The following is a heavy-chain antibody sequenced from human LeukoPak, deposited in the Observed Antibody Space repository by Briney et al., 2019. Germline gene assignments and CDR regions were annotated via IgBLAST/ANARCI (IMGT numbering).Heavy chain of an antibody. CDR1: GFTFSSYA. V-gene: IGHV3-30*04. CDR2: ISYDGSNK. Sequence: PVGSLRLSCAASGFTFSSYAMHWVRQAPGKGLEWVAVISYDGSNKYYADSVKGRFTISRDNSKNTLYLQMNSLRAEDTAVYYCAKLGGQELHNYYVAVCGKGTTVAVSS. J-gene: IGHJ6*03. D-gene: IGHD3-16*01. CDR3: AKLGGQELHNYYVAV.